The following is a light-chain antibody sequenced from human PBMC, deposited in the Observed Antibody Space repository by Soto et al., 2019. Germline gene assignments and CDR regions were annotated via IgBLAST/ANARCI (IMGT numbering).Light chain of an antibody. Sequence: DIQLTQSPSSLSASVGDRVSITCRASQTIDVYLNWYLQKPGRAPQLLIYAASKLQGGVPSRFSGSASGTDFTLIISSLQPDDSGTYFCQHSYMTPRTFGQGTKVEI. CDR2: AAS. CDR3: QHSYMTPRT. V-gene: IGKV1-39*01. J-gene: IGKJ1*01. CDR1: QTIDVY.